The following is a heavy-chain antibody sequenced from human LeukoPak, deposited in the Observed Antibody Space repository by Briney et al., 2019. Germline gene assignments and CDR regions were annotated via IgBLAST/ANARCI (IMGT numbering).Heavy chain of an antibody. D-gene: IGHD2-21*02. J-gene: IGHJ4*02. CDR2: INPSGGST. CDR1: GYTFTGYY. Sequence: ASVKVSCKASGYTFTGYYMHWVRQAPGQGPEWMGIINPSGGSTSYAQKFQGRVTMTRDTSTNTVYMELSSLRSEDTAVYYCARDFCGGDCYSPDYWGQGTLVTVSS. V-gene: IGHV1-46*01. CDR3: ARDFCGGDCYSPDY.